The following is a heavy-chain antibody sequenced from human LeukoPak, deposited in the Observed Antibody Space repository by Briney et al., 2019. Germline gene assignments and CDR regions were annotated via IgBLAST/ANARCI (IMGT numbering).Heavy chain of an antibody. CDR1: GYTFTSYA. CDR2: INGGSGNT. V-gene: IGHV1-3*01. D-gene: IGHD6-6*01. CDR3: ARASVSSSFVYWESAYFDF. J-gene: IGHJ4*02. Sequence: GASAKVSCKASGYTFTSYAMHWVRQAPGQRLEWMGWINGGSGNTKYSQNFQGRVTITRDTSASTAYMELSSLRSEDTAVYYCARASVSSSFVYWESAYFDFWGQGTLVTVSS.